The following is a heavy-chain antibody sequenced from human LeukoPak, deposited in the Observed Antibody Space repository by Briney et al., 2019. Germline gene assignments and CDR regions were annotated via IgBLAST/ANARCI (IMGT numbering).Heavy chain of an antibody. V-gene: IGHV1-2*04. CDR3: ARGVVVVPAAMVVRYYGMDV. D-gene: IGHD2-2*01. CDR2: INPNSGGT. Sequence: ASVKVSCKASGYTFTGYYMHWVRQAPGQGLEWMGWINPNSGGTNYAQKFQGWVTMTRDTSISTAYMELSRLRSDDTAVYYCARGVVVVPAAMVVRYYGMDVWGKGTTVTVSS. CDR1: GYTFTGYY. J-gene: IGHJ6*04.